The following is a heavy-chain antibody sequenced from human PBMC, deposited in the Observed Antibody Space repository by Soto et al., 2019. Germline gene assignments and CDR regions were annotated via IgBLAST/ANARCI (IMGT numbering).Heavy chain of an antibody. Sequence: EVQLVESGGGLVQPGGSLRLSCAASGFTFSSYWMSWVRQAPGKGLEWVANIKQDGSEKYYVDSVKGRFNISRDNAKTSLFLQMNSLRAEDTAVYYCARGRGCSTGCHNFDYWGQGTLVTVSS. D-gene: IGHD2-2*01. V-gene: IGHV3-7*01. CDR3: ARGRGCSTGCHNFDY. CDR2: IKQDGSEK. J-gene: IGHJ4*02. CDR1: GFTFSSYW.